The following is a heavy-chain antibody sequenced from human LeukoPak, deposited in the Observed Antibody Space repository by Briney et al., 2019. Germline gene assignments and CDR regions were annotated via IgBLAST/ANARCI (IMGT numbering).Heavy chain of an antibody. V-gene: IGHV5-51*01. Sequence: GESLKISCKGSGYSFTSYWIGWVRQMPGKGLEWMGITYPGDSDTRYSPSFQGQVTISADKSISTAYLQWSSLKASDTAMYYCARAPDLDIVVVYDAFDIWGQGTMVTVSS. CDR2: TYPGDSDT. CDR1: GYSFTSYW. CDR3: ARAPDLDIVVVYDAFDI. J-gene: IGHJ3*02. D-gene: IGHD2-2*01.